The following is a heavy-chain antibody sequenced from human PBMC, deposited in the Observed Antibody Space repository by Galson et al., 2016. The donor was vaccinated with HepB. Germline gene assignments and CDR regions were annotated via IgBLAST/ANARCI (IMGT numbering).Heavy chain of an antibody. CDR3: AKGNEESNSGSSWYNWFDP. D-gene: IGHD6-13*01. CDR2: IDSGGGGRT. J-gene: IGHJ5*02. Sequence: SLRLSCAASGFTFSSYPMTWVRQAPGRGLDWVSSIDSGGGGRTYYADSMEGRIIISNDNSKNTLYLQINSLRAEDTAVYYCAKGNEESNSGSSWYNWFDPWGQGTLVTVSS. CDR1: GFTFSSYP. V-gene: IGHV3-23*01.